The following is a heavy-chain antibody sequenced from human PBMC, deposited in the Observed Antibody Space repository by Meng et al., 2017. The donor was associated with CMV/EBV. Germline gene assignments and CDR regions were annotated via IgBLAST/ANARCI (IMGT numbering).Heavy chain of an antibody. J-gene: IGHJ4*02. V-gene: IGHV1-2*02. CDR1: GYTFTSYG. CDR2: ITPMSGGT. Sequence: ASVKVSCKASGYTFTSYGISWVRQAPGHGLEWMGWITPMSGGTNYAQNFRDRVTMTRDTSTNTAYMELSRVRSDDTAVYYCARGNNWDRLLDFWGQGTLVTVSS. CDR3: ARGNNWDRLLDF. D-gene: IGHD3-3*01.